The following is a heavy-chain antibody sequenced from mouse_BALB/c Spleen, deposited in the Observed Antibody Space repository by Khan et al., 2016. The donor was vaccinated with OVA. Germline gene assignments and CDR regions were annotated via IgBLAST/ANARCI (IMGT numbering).Heavy chain of an antibody. D-gene: IGHD1-1*01. CDR2: ISNGGGSS. Sequence: EVELVESGGDLVQPGGSLKLSCAASGFSFSSYTMSWVRQTPEKRLEWVAFISNGGGSSYYPDTVKGRFTISRDNAKNTLYLQMSSLKSEDTARYYGARPYNTEDDYVMDYWGQGTSVTVSS. J-gene: IGHJ4*01. V-gene: IGHV5-12-2*01. CDR1: GFSFSSYT. CDR3: ARPYNTEDDYVMDY.